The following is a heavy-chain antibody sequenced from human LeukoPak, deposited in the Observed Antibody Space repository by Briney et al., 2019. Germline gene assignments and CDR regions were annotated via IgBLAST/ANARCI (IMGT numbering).Heavy chain of an antibody. Sequence: GGSLRLSCAASGFTFSNYNMNWVRQAPGKGLEWVSYISNTGGTIYYADSVKGRFTISRDNAKDSLYLQMNSLRAEDTAVYYCAKDVEGSGSDTFDYWGQGTLVTVSS. D-gene: IGHD3-10*01. CDR3: AKDVEGSGSDTFDY. J-gene: IGHJ4*02. V-gene: IGHV3-48*04. CDR2: ISNTGGTI. CDR1: GFTFSNYN.